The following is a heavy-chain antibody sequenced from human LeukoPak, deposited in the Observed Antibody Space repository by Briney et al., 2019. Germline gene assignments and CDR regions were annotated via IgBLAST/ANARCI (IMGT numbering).Heavy chain of an antibody. CDR2: ISSSSSYI. CDR3: AGSGSYYNAFDY. V-gene: IGHV3-21*01. CDR1: GFTFSSYG. Sequence: GRSLRLSCAASGFTFSSYGMHWVRQAPGKGLEWVSSISSSSSYIYYADSVKGRFTISRDNAKNSLYLQMNSLRAEDTAVYYCAGSGSYYNAFDYWGQGTLVTVSS. J-gene: IGHJ4*02. D-gene: IGHD3-10*01.